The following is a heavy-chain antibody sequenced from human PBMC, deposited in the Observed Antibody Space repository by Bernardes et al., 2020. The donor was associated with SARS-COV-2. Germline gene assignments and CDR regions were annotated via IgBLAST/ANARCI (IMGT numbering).Heavy chain of an antibody. Sequence: SETLSLTCSVSGDFIGSSDSYWGWIRQPPGKGLEWIGGIYYTGNTNYNPSLQSRFSESIDTSKNQFSLRLSSVTAADTAVYYCAGSSCGIDCYIGGLRSWDYGMDVWGQGTTVTVSS. CDR2: IYYTGNT. D-gene: IGHD2-21*02. CDR3: AGSSCGIDCYIGGLRSWDYGMDV. J-gene: IGHJ6*02. CDR1: GDFIGSSDSY. V-gene: IGHV4-39*01.